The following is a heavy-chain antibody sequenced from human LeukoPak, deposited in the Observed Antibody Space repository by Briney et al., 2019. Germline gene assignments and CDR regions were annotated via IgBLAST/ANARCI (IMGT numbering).Heavy chain of an antibody. Sequence: SETLSLTCTVSGGSISTYYWSWIRQPPGKGLEWMGYIYYSGSTNYNPSLKSRVTISIDTSKNQFSLKLSSVTAADTAVYYCAGDRYYYDSSGYSLFDYWGQGTLVTVSS. CDR3: AGDRYYYDSSGYSLFDY. V-gene: IGHV4-59*12. D-gene: IGHD3-22*01. J-gene: IGHJ4*02. CDR1: GGSISTYY. CDR2: IYYSGST.